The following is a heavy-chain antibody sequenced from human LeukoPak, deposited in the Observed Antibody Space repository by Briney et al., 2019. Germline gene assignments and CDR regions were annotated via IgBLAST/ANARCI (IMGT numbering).Heavy chain of an antibody. V-gene: IGHV3-23*01. Sequence: GGSLRLSCAASGFTFSDYYMSWVRQAPGKGLEGVSVISGSGDSAFYADSVKGQFTISRDNSKNTLYLQMNSLRAEDTAVYYCAKDRYCSSTRCYGDFDYWGQGTLVTVSS. CDR1: GFTFSDYY. J-gene: IGHJ4*02. CDR2: ISGSGDSA. D-gene: IGHD2-2*01. CDR3: AKDRYCSSTRCYGDFDY.